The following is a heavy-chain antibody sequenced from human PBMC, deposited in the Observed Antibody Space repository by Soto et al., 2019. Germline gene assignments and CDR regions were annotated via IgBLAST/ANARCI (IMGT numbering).Heavy chain of an antibody. V-gene: IGHV4-4*02. CDR2: IYHSGST. Sequence: SETLSLTCAVSGGSISSSNWWSWVRQPPGKGLEWIGEIYHSGSTNYNPSLKSRVTISVDKSKNQFSLKLSSVTAADTAVYYCARDQNGSGNYYTRYFDYWGQGTLVTISS. D-gene: IGHD3-10*01. CDR1: GGSISSSNW. J-gene: IGHJ4*02. CDR3: ARDQNGSGNYYTRYFDY.